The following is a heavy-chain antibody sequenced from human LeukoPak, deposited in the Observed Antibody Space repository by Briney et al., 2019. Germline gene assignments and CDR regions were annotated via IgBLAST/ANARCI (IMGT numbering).Heavy chain of an antibody. J-gene: IGHJ6*02. CDR3: ARDGEAYSNLGDYYYYYGMDV. V-gene: IGHV3-21*01. CDR2: IRSSGTFT. D-gene: IGHD6-13*01. Sequence: GGSLRLSCSASGFTFSRYSTNWVRQAPGRGLEWVSSIRSSGTFTYYADSVKGRFTISRDNAKNSLYLQMNSLRAEDTAVYYCARDGEAYSNLGDYYYYYGMDVWGQGTTVTVSS. CDR1: GFTFSRYS.